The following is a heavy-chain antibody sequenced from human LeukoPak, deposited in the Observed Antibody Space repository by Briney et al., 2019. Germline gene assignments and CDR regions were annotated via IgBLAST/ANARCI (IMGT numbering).Heavy chain of an antibody. D-gene: IGHD3-22*01. CDR1: GGSFSGYY. CDR3: ARDAYYYDSSGYYPPLRSSYYFDH. V-gene: IGHV4-34*01. CDR2: INHSGST. J-gene: IGHJ4*02. Sequence: SETLSLTCAVYGGSFSGYYWSWIRQPPGKGLEWIGEINHSGSTNYNPSLKSRVTISVDTSKNQFSLKLSSVTAADTAVYYCARDAYYYDSSGYYPPLRSSYYFDHWGQGTLVTVSS.